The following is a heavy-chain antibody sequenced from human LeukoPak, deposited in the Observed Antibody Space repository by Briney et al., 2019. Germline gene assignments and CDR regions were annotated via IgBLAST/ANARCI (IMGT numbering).Heavy chain of an antibody. D-gene: IGHD3-22*01. J-gene: IGHJ4*02. CDR3: ARGKRYYYDSSGYFYAY. V-gene: IGHV4-34*01. Sequence: SETLSLTCAVYGGSFSDYYWSWIRQPPGKGLEWIGEINHSGGTNYNPSLKSRVTISVDTSKNQFSLKLSSVTAADTAVYYCARGKRYYYDSSGYFYAYWGQGNLVTVSS. CDR2: INHSGGT. CDR1: GGSFSDYY.